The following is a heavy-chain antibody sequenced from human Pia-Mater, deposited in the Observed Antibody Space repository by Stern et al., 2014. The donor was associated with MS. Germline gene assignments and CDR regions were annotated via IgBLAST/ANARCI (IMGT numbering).Heavy chain of an antibody. CDR3: VRQVTVRSRFAY. D-gene: IGHD4-11*01. CDR2: IDDPGNS. V-gene: IGHV4-39*01. J-gene: IGHJ4*02. Sequence: QLQLQESGPGLVKPSETLSRTCTVSGGSISSSYYWGWIRQSSGKGLEWLVSIDDPGNSSTTPPPKSRVTISVHTSNTQFSLNLSSFTAADTAVYYCVRQVTVRSRFAYWGQGTLVTVSS. CDR1: GGSISSSYY.